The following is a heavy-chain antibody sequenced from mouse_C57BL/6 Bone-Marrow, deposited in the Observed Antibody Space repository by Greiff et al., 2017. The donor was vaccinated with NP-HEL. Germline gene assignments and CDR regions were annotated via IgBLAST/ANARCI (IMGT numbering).Heavy chain of an antibody. Sequence: EVQLMESGGDLVKPGGSLKLSCAASGFTFSSYGMSWVRQTPDKRLEWVATISSGGSYTYYPDSVKGRFTISRDTAKNTLYLQMSSLKSEDTAMYYCASRWGFYGANALDYWGQGTSVTVSS. CDR3: ASRWGFYGANALDY. CDR2: ISSGGSYT. CDR1: GFTFSSYG. J-gene: IGHJ4*01. D-gene: IGHD1-1*01. V-gene: IGHV5-6*01.